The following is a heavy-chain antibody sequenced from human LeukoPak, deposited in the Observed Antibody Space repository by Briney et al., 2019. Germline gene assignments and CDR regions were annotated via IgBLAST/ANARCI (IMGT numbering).Heavy chain of an antibody. D-gene: IGHD5-18*01. CDR3: AKGGGYSYGPSAPIDY. V-gene: IGHV3-66*01. Sequence: GGSLRLSCAASGFTVSSNYMTWVRQAPGKGLEWVSVIFGGGSTYYADSVKGRFTISRDNSKNTLFLQMNSLRAEDTAVYYCAKGGGYSYGPSAPIDYWGQGTLVTVSS. CDR2: IFGGGST. CDR1: GFTVSSNY. J-gene: IGHJ4*02.